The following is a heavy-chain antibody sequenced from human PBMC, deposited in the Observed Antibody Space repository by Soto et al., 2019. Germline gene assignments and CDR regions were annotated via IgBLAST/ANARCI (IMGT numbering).Heavy chain of an antibody. CDR2: ISSSSSTI. CDR3: ARESPGIYKQYFQH. CDR1: GFTFSSYS. D-gene: IGHD1-1*01. V-gene: IGHV3-48*02. J-gene: IGHJ1*01. Sequence: HPGGSLRLSCAASGFTFSSYSMNWVRQAPGKGLEWVSYISSSSSTIYYADSVKGRFTISRDNAKNSLYLQMNSLRDEDTAVYYCARESPGIYKQYFQHWGQGTLVTVSS.